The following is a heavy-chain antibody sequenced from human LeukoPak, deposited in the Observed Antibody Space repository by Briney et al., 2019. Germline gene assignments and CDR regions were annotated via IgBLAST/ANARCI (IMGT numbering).Heavy chain of an antibody. Sequence: ASVKVSCKASGYTFTSYAMHWVRQAPGQRLEWMGWINAGNGNTKYSQKFQGRVTITRDTSASTAYMELSSLRSEDTVVYYCARGGDGYWSWYFDYWGQGTLVTVSS. CDR1: GYTFTSYA. J-gene: IGHJ4*02. V-gene: IGHV1-3*01. CDR2: INAGNGNT. D-gene: IGHD5-24*01. CDR3: ARGGDGYWSWYFDY.